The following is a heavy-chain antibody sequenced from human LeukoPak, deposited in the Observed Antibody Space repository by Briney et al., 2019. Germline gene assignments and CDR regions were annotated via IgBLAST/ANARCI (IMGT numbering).Heavy chain of an antibody. D-gene: IGHD3-22*01. J-gene: IGHJ4*02. V-gene: IGHV3-20*04. CDR3: ARVMYYYDSSGYYPGEMGY. Sequence: GGSLRLSCAASGFTFDDYGMSWVRQAPGKGLEWVYGINWNGGSTGYADSVKGRFTISRDNAKNSLYLQMNSLRAEDTALYYCARVMYYYDSSGYYPGEMGYWGQGTLVTVSS. CDR1: GFTFDDYG. CDR2: INWNGGST.